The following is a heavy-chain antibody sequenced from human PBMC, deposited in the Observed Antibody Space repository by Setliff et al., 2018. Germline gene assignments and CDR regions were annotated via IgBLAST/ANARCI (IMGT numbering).Heavy chain of an antibody. V-gene: IGHV3-23*01. CDR1: GFSFSSYA. Sequence: GGSLRLSCTASGFSFSSYAMSWVRQAPGKGLEWVSTIIGSGISTYYSDSVQGRFTISRDNHKNTLHLQMNSLRVEDTAIYYCAKSPHDFWSGRVFFDYWGQGMLVTVSS. D-gene: IGHD3-3*01. CDR2: IIGSGIST. CDR3: AKSPHDFWSGRVFFDY. J-gene: IGHJ4*01.